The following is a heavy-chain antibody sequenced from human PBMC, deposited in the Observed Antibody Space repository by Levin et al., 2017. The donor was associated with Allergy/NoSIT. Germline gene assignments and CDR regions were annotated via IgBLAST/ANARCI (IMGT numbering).Heavy chain of an antibody. CDR1: GSSFTNYW. Sequence: GGSLRLSCKGSGSSFTNYWIGWVRQMPGKGLEWMGIIYPGDSDTRYSPSFQGQVTISADKSISTAYLQWRSLKASDTAMYYCAWTLCSGGSCYYHYWGQGTLVTVSS. J-gene: IGHJ4*02. CDR2: IYPGDSDT. D-gene: IGHD2-15*01. V-gene: IGHV5-51*01. CDR3: AWTLCSGGSCYYHY.